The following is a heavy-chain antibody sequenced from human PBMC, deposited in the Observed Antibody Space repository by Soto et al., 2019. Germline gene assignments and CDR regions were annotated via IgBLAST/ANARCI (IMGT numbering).Heavy chain of an antibody. Sequence: QVQLQQSGPGLVKPSQTLSLTCAISGDSVSSNSAAWNWIRQSPSRGLEWLGRTYYRSTWYNDYAVSVKSRITINPDTSKNQFSLQLNSVTPEDTAVYYCARDLGILTGYSLYYYYGMDVWGQGTTVTVSS. CDR3: ARDLGILTGYSLYYYYGMDV. CDR2: TYYRSTWYN. V-gene: IGHV6-1*01. J-gene: IGHJ6*02. D-gene: IGHD3-9*01. CDR1: GDSVSSNSAA.